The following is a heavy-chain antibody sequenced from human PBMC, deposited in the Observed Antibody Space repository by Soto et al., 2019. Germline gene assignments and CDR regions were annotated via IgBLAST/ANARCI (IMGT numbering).Heavy chain of an antibody. CDR2: ITGGGDNT. CDR1: GFTFGSYA. V-gene: IGHV3-23*01. CDR3: VKGEYYYDSSGYYPFDY. D-gene: IGHD3-22*01. J-gene: IGHJ4*02. Sequence: GGSLRLSCAASGFTFGSYAMSWVRQAPGKGLEWVSAITGGGDNTYYADSVKGRFTISRDNSKNTQYLQMSSLRADDTAVYYCVKGEYYYDSSGYYPFDYWGQGTLVTVSS.